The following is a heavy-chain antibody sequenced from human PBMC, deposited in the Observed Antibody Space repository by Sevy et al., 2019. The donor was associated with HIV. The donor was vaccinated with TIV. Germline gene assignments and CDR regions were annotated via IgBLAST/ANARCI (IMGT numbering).Heavy chain of an antibody. CDR3: AHRPRPSRYSGYDFSFDY. CDR1: GFSLSTSGVG. CDR2: IYWDDDK. J-gene: IGHJ4*02. Sequence: SGPTLVNPTQTLTLTCTFSGFSLSTSGVGVGWIRQPPGKALEWLALIYWDDDKRYSPSLKSRLTITKDTSKNQVVLXXXXXXXXXXATYYCAHRPRPSRYSGYDFSFDYWGQGTLVTVSS. V-gene: IGHV2-5*02. D-gene: IGHD5-12*01.